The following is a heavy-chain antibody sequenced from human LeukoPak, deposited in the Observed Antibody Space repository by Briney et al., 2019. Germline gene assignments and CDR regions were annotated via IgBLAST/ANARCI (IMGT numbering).Heavy chain of an antibody. CDR2: IIPIFGTA. J-gene: IGHJ4*02. Sequence: GASVKVSCKASGGTFSSYAISWVRQAPGQGLEWMGGIIPIFGTANYAQKFQGRVTITADESTSTAYMELSSLRSEDTAVYYCAREYHRIAARPGYYFDYWGQGTLVTVSS. D-gene: IGHD6-6*01. CDR1: GGTFSSYA. CDR3: AREYHRIAARPGYYFDY. V-gene: IGHV1-69*01.